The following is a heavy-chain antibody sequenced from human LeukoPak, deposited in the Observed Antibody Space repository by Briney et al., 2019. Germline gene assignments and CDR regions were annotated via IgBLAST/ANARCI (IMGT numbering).Heavy chain of an antibody. V-gene: IGHV1-3*01. D-gene: IGHD1-26*01. CDR1: GYAFTSYA. J-gene: IGHJ3*02. Sequence: ASVKVSCKASGYAFTSYAMHWVRQAPGQRLEWMGWINAGNGNTKYSQKFQGRVTMTTDTSTSTAYMELRSLRSDDTAVYYCARSPRTLWELDAFDIWGQGTMVTVSS. CDR3: ARSPRTLWELDAFDI. CDR2: INAGNGNT.